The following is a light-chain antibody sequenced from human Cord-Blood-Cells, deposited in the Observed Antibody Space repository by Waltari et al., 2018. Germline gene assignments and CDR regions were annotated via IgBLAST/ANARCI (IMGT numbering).Light chain of an antibody. V-gene: IGLV2-14*01. CDR3: SSYTSSSTLYV. J-gene: IGLJ1*01. CDR1: SSDVAGSNY. Sequence: QSALPQPASVSGSPGQSLTLSCTGTSSDVAGSNYVSRYQQHPGKAPKLMIYDVSNRPSGVSNRFSGSKSGNTASLTISGLQAEDEADYYCSSYTSSSTLYVFGTGTKVTVL. CDR2: DVS.